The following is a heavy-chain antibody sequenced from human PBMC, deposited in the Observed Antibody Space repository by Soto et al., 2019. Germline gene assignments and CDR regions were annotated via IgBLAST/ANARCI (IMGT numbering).Heavy chain of an antibody. V-gene: IGHV4-31*03. Sequence: LSLTCTVSGGSISSGGYYWSWIRQHPGKGLEWIGYIYYSGSTYYNPSLKSRVTISVDTSKNQFSLKLSSVTAADTAVYYCARDRAIDPYYDFWSGYYTDYYFDYWGQGTLVTVSS. CDR3: ARDRAIDPYYDFWSGYYTDYYFDY. CDR1: GGSISSGGYY. D-gene: IGHD3-3*01. CDR2: IYYSGST. J-gene: IGHJ4*02.